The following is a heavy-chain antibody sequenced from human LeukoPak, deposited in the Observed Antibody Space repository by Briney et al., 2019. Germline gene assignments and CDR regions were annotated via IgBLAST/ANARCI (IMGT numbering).Heavy chain of an antibody. CDR1: GDSIRSYY. CDR2: IFYSGTP. J-gene: IGHJ4*02. CDR3: ARETSSSALEY. D-gene: IGHD6-6*01. V-gene: IGHV4-59*12. Sequence: SETLSLTCTVSGDSIRSYYWSWIRQPPGKGLEWIGYIFYSGTPNYNPSLKRRVTISLDTSKNQFSLKLSSVTAADTAVYYCARETSSSALEYWGQGTLVTVSS.